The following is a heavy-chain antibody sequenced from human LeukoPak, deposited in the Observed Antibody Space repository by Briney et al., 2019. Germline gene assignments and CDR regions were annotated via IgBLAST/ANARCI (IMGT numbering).Heavy chain of an antibody. J-gene: IGHJ4*02. CDR1: GFTFSSYA. D-gene: IGHD6-13*01. CDR3: AKVDRGDSSSWSVSWYPHLKRYYFDY. V-gene: IGHV3-23*01. Sequence: GGSLRLSCAASGFTFSSYAMSWVRQAPGKGLEWVSAISGSGGSTYYADSVKGRFTISRDNSKNTLYLQMNSLRAEDTAVYYCAKVDRGDSSSWSVSWYPHLKRYYFDYWGQGTLVTVSS. CDR2: ISGSGGST.